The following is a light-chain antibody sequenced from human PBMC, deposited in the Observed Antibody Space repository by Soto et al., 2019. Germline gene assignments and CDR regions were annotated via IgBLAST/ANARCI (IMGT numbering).Light chain of an antibody. Sequence: EIVITQSPATLSVSPGERATHSCRASQSVRSNLAWYQQKPGQAPRLLIHGASTRATGIPARFSGSGSGTEFTLTISSLQSEDFAVYYCQQYNNWWTLGQGTKVDIK. CDR3: QQYNNWWT. CDR1: QSVRSN. V-gene: IGKV3-15*01. CDR2: GAS. J-gene: IGKJ1*01.